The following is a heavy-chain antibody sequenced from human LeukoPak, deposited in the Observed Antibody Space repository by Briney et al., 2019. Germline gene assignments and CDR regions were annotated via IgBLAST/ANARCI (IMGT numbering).Heavy chain of an antibody. J-gene: IGHJ3*02. D-gene: IGHD4-17*01. CDR2: IGSSGTTI. CDR3: ARDRMTTVTNDAFDI. V-gene: IGHV3-11*04. Sequence: GSLRLSCAASGFTFSDCYMSWIRQAPGKGLEWVSYIGSSGTTIYYADSVKGRFTISRDNAKNSLFLQMNSLRAEDTAVYYCARDRMTTVTNDAFDIWGQGTMVTVSS. CDR1: GFTFSDCY.